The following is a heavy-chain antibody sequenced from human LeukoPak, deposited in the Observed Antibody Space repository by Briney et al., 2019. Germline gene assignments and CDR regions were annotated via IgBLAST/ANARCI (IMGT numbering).Heavy chain of an antibody. J-gene: IGHJ4*02. Sequence: ASVKVSCKASGYSFINFSLSWVRQAPGQGLEWMGWISAYNHNTNYAQKFQGRVTMTIDTSTTTVYMELRSLRSDDTAIYYCARDLMYCDTMSCYDGDFDYWGQGTPVTVSS. CDR1: GYSFINFS. D-gene: IGHD2-2*01. CDR3: ARDLMYCDTMSCYDGDFDY. CDR2: ISAYNHNT. V-gene: IGHV1-18*01.